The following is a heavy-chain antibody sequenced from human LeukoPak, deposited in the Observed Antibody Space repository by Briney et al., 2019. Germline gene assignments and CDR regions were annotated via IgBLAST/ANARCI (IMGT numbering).Heavy chain of an antibody. Sequence: SETLSLTCAVHGGSFSDYYWSWIRQPPGKGLEWIGGINHSGSTNYNPSLKSRATISVDTSKNQFSLKLSSVTAADTAVYYWASSPARYCSSASCYKRLDSWGQGTLVTVSS. CDR2: INHSGST. D-gene: IGHD2-2*02. CDR3: ASSPARYCSSASCYKRLDS. J-gene: IGHJ4*02. V-gene: IGHV4-34*01. CDR1: GGSFSDYY.